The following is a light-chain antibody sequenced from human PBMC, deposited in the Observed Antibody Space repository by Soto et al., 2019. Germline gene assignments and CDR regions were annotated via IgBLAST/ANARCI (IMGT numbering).Light chain of an antibody. J-gene: IGKJ2*01. CDR2: GAS. CDR1: QSVSTRY. CDR3: HQFGSSPPAFT. Sequence: EIVLTQSPGTLSLSPGERATLSCRARQSVSTRYLAWYQQKPGQAPRLLIYGASIRATGIPDRFSGSGSGTGFTLNIIRLEPEDFAVYYCHQFGSSPPAFTFGQGTKLEI. V-gene: IGKV3-20*01.